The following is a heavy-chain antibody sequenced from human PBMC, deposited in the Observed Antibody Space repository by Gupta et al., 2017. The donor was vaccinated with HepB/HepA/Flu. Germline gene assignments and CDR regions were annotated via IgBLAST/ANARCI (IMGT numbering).Heavy chain of an antibody. V-gene: IGHV3-23*01. Sequence: EGQLLESGGGVVQPGGSLRLSCAASGFAFSDFAMGWVRQTPGKGLEWLSEIRGDGGDINYADSVKGRFIISRDNSINTLYLQMFSLRAEDTALXYXVKDHYXRARDYTYIHVDVWGKGTTVTVSS. CDR3: VKDHYXRARDYTYIHVDV. D-gene: IGHD4-11*01. CDR2: IRGDGGDI. J-gene: IGHJ6*04. CDR1: GFAFSDFA.